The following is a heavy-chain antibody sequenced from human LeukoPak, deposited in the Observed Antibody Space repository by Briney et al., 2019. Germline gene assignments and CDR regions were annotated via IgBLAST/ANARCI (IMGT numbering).Heavy chain of an antibody. Sequence: PGGSLRLSSPASGFILSRYSMHWVRQAPGKGPEWVAVISSDGSIKYCADSVKGRFTISRDNSKHTVFLRLTSLRGEDTAVYYCARIGDHDDWEVPLDYWGEGTLVTVSS. D-gene: IGHD3-9*01. J-gene: IGHJ4*02. CDR3: ARIGDHDDWEVPLDY. CDR1: GFILSRYS. V-gene: IGHV3-30*03. CDR2: ISSDGSIK.